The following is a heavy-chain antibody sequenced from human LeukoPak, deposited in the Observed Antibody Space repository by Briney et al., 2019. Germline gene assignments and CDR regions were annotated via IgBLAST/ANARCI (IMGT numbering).Heavy chain of an antibody. CDR3: AKDSHKMATTLVYNWFDP. V-gene: IGHV3-23*01. CDR2: ISGSGGST. D-gene: IGHD5-24*01. Sequence: GGSLRLSCAASGFTFSSYAMSWVRQAPGKGLEWVSAISGSGGSTYYADSVKGRFTISRDNSKNTVYLQMNSLRAEDTAVYYCAKDSHKMATTLVYNWFDPWGQGTLVTVSS. J-gene: IGHJ5*02. CDR1: GFTFSSYA.